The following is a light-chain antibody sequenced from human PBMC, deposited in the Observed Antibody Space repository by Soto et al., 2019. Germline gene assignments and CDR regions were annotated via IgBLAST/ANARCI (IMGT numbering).Light chain of an antibody. Sequence: DIQMTQSPSSLSASVGDRVTITCRASQSISGYFSWYQQKPGKAPKLLIDAASSLQSGVPSRFSGSGSGTDFTLTISSLQPEDFATYYCQQSYITPPTFGGGTKVQIK. CDR3: QQSYITPPT. J-gene: IGKJ4*01. V-gene: IGKV1-39*01. CDR2: AAS. CDR1: QSISGY.